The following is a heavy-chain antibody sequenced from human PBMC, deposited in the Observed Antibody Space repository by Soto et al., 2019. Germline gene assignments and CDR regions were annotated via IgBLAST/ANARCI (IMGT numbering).Heavy chain of an antibody. Sequence: QVQLVQSGAEVKKPGSSVKVSCKASGGTFSSSAINWVRQAPGQGPEWMGDIIPIFGTADYAQKFRGRVTITADQSTNTAYMELRSLRSEATAVYYCARGHDSGGNSDAFDIWGQGTVVTVSS. J-gene: IGHJ3*02. CDR3: ARGHDSGGNSDAFDI. CDR2: IIPIFGTA. V-gene: IGHV1-69*12. D-gene: IGHD4-17*01. CDR1: GGTFSSSA.